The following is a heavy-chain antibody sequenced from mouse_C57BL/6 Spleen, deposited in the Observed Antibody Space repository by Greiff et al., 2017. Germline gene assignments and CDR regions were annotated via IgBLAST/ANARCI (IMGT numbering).Heavy chain of an antibody. CDR1: GFTFSSYA. CDR2: ISSGGEYI. CDR3: TRGDYSGPYFDY. J-gene: IGHJ2*01. D-gene: IGHD1-1*01. V-gene: IGHV5-9-1*02. Sequence: EVQGVESGEGLVKPGGSLKLSCAASGFTFSSYAMSWVRQTPEKRLEWVAYISSGGEYIYYADTVKGRFTISRDNARNTLYLQMSSLKSEDTAMYYCTRGDYSGPYFDYWGQGTTLTVSS.